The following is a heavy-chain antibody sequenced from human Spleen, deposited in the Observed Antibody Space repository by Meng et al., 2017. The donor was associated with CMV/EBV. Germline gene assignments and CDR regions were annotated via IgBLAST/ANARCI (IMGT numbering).Heavy chain of an antibody. Sequence: ASVKVSCKASGYSFTTYYIHWVRQAPGQGLEWMGIINPNGGSATYAQNFQGRFTMTSDTSTTTVYMELSSLRSEDAAVYYCASTTLTTGAAFDYWGQGTLVTVSS. CDR3: ASTTLTTGAAFDY. J-gene: IGHJ4*02. CDR2: INPNGGSA. V-gene: IGHV1-46*01. D-gene: IGHD4-17*01. CDR1: GYSFTTYY.